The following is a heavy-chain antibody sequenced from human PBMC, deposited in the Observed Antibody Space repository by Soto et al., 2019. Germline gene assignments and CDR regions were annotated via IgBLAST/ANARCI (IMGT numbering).Heavy chain of an antibody. CDR3: AGVKTDYSNPRGPFFFYGMDV. CDR1: EFTFSSYA. CDR2: ISYDGGHK. V-gene: IGHV3-30-3*01. Sequence: QVQLVESGGGVVHPERSLRLSCSASEFTFSSYAMHWVRQAPGKGLAWVAGISYDGGHKFYGDSVRGRFTISRDSSKTTVFLRMNSLRPEDTAAYYWAGVKTDYSNPRGPFFFYGMDVWGQGTTVTVSS. J-gene: IGHJ6*02. D-gene: IGHD4-4*01.